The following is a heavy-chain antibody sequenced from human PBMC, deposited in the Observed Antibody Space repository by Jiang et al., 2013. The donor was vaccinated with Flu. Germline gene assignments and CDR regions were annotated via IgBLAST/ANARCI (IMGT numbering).Heavy chain of an antibody. J-gene: IGHJ4*02. V-gene: IGHV4-39*07. CDR2: ICYSGNT. Sequence: TCTVSGGSISSSGYCWGWIRQPPGKGLEWIGSICYSGNTYYNPSLKSRVTISVDTSENQFSLKLSSVTAADTAVYYCARRGGYKYGYNYWGQGTLVT. CDR1: GGSISSSGYC. CDR3: ARRGGYKYGYNY. D-gene: IGHD5-18*01.